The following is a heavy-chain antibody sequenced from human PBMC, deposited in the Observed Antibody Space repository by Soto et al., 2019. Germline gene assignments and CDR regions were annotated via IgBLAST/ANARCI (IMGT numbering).Heavy chain of an antibody. J-gene: IGHJ5*02. D-gene: IGHD3-10*01. CDR1: GDTFTNFG. CDR3: ASVLRGVVNWFDP. V-gene: IGHV1-18*01. Sequence: ASVKVSCKTSGDTFTNFGLSWVRQAPGQGLEWMGWIATYNTNRNYAQKLQGRLTLTTDTSTSTAYMELKSLVYDETAVYYCASVLRGVVNWFDPWGQGTLVTVS. CDR2: IATYNTNR.